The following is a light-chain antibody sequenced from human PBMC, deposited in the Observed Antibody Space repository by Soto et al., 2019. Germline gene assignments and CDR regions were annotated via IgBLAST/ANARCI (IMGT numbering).Light chain of an antibody. CDR1: QSISSY. CDR3: QQSYSTLFT. V-gene: IGKV1-39*01. Sequence: DIQMTQSPSSLSASVGDRVTITCRASQSISSYLNWYQQKPRKAPKPLIYATSSLQSGVPSRFSGRGSGTDFTLTISSLQPEYFATYHCQQSYSTLFTFGGGTKVEIK. J-gene: IGKJ4*01. CDR2: ATS.